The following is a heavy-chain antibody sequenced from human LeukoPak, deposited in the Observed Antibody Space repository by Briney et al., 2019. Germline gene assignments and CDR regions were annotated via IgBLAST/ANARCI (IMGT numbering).Heavy chain of an antibody. CDR3: VRDSGSGWYGVLDY. CDR2: INPNSGGT. Sequence: PGRSLRLSCAASGYTFTGYYMHWVRQAPGQGLEWMGWINPNSGGTNYGQKFQGRVTMTRDTSISTAYMEVSRLTSDDTAVYYCVRDSGSGWYGVLDYWSQGTLVTVSS. J-gene: IGHJ4*02. CDR1: GYTFTGYY. V-gene: IGHV1-2*02. D-gene: IGHD6-19*01.